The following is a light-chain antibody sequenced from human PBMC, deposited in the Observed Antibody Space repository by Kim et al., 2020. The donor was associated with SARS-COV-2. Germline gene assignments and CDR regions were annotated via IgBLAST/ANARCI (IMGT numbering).Light chain of an antibody. CDR2: GKN. Sequence: SSELTQDPAVSVALGQTVRITCQGDSLRTYPASWYQQKPGQAPLLVIYGKNNRPSGIPDRFSGSSSGNTASLTITGAQAEDEADYYCNSRDSSGNHVVFGGGTQLTVL. V-gene: IGLV3-19*01. CDR3: NSRDSSGNHVV. CDR1: SLRTYP. J-gene: IGLJ2*01.